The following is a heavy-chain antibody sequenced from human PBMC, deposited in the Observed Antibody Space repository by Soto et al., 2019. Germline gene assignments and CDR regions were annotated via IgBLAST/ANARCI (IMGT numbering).Heavy chain of an antibody. D-gene: IGHD5-12*01. V-gene: IGHV3-30*18. CDR2: IAYDGSNK. CDR3: AKNHQRAPSRDGYNLIDY. Sequence: PGGSLRLSCAASGFTFSDYGMHWFRQAPGKWLEWVAVIAYDGSNKYYADSVKGRFTISRDNSKNTLYLQMDSLRAEDTAVYYCAKNHQRAPSRDGYNLIDYWGQGTLVTVSS. J-gene: IGHJ4*02. CDR1: GFTFSDYG.